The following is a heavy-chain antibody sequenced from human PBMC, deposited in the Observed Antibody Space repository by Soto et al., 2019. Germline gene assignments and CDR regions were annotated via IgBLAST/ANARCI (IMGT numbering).Heavy chain of an antibody. D-gene: IGHD2-2*01. V-gene: IGHV3-33*01. CDR3: ARTSNGEDIVVVPAAYGMDV. Sequence: GGSLRLSCAASGFTFSSYGIHWVRQAPGKGLEWVAVIWYDGSNKYYADSVKGRFTISRDNSKNTLYLQMNSLRAEDTAVYYCARTSNGEDIVVVPAAYGMDVWGQGTTVTVSS. CDR2: IWYDGSNK. J-gene: IGHJ6*02. CDR1: GFTFSSYG.